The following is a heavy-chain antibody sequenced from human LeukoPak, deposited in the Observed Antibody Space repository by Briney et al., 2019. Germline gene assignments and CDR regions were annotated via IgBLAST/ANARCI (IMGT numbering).Heavy chain of an antibody. D-gene: IGHD4-23*01. CDR1: GCTFTTYS. V-gene: IGHV3-23*01. Sequence: GGSLTLSCAASGCTFTTYSMTWVRQAPGKGLEWVSAITGSGGSTYYADSVKGRFTISRDNSKSTLYLQMNSLRAEDTAVYYCAKYRVATTPHFDYWGQGTLVTVSS. CDR3: AKYRVATTPHFDY. CDR2: ITGSGGST. J-gene: IGHJ4*02.